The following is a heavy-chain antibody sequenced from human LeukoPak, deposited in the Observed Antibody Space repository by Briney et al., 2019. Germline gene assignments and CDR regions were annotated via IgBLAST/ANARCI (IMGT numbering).Heavy chain of an antibody. CDR3: VRDVAYDFRNPYRYFQH. V-gene: IGHV3-30*03. J-gene: IGHJ1*01. CDR2: VSYDGSNK. CDR1: GFTFSSYG. D-gene: IGHD3-3*01. Sequence: PGRSLRLSCAASGFTFSSYGMHWVRQAPGKGLEWVAVVSYDGSNKYYADSVKGRFTISRDNAKSSLYLQMKSLRAEDTAVYYCVRDVAYDFRNPYRYFQHWGQGTLVTVSS.